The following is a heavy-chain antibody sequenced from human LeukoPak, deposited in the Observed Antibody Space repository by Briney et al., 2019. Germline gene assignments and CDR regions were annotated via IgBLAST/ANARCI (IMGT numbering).Heavy chain of an antibody. D-gene: IGHD6-25*01. Sequence: SETLSLTCSVSGGSISSNNYYWGWIRQPPGKGLDWIGSINYSGFTYYKPSLKSRVTISVDTSKNQFSLNLSSVTAADTAVYYCARAAAAASYYFDYWGQGTLVTVSS. J-gene: IGHJ4*02. CDR3: ARAAAAASYYFDY. V-gene: IGHV4-39*07. CDR1: GGSISSNNYY. CDR2: INYSGFT.